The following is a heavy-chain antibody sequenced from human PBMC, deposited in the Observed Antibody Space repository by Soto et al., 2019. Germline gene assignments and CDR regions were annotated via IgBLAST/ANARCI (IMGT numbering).Heavy chain of an antibody. Sequence: GASVKVSCKASGGTFSSYAISWVRQAPGQGLEWMGGIIPIFGTANYAQKFQGRVTITADESTSTAYMELSSLRSEDTAVYYCAREDELGRTPTFNDAFDIWGQGTMVTVSS. CDR3: AREDELGRTPTFNDAFDI. CDR1: GGTFSSYA. CDR2: IIPIFGTA. J-gene: IGHJ3*02. D-gene: IGHD7-27*01. V-gene: IGHV1-69*13.